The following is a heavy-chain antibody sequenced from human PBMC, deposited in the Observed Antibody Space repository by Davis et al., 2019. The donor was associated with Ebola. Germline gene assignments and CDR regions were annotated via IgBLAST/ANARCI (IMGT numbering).Heavy chain of an antibody. CDR3: ARGGDSSGYYFDY. CDR1: GFTFSSYA. CDR2: ISGSGGST. J-gene: IGHJ4*02. V-gene: IGHV3-23*01. D-gene: IGHD3-22*01. Sequence: GESLKISCAASGFTFSSYAMSWVRQAPGKGLEWVSAISGSGGSTYYADSVKGRFTISRDNSKNTLYLQMNSLRAEDTAVYYCARGGDSSGYYFDYWGQGTLVTVSS.